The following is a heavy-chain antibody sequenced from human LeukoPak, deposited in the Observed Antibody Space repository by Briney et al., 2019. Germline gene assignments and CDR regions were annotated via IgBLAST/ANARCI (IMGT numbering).Heavy chain of an antibody. CDR1: GGSISSYY. V-gene: IGHV4-59*01. CDR2: IYYSGST. D-gene: IGHD6-19*01. J-gene: IGHJ4*02. Sequence: SETLSLTCTVSGGSISSYYWSWIRQPPGKGLEWIGYIYYSGSTNYNPSLKSRVTISVDTSKNQFSLKLSSVTAADTAVYYCARYSSGWFDYWGQGTLVTVSS. CDR3: ARYSSGWFDY.